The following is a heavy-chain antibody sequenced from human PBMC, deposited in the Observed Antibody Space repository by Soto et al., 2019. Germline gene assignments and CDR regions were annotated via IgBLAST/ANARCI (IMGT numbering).Heavy chain of an antibody. CDR3: ARSQTTVTSYDY. CDR1: GGSISSGGYY. V-gene: IGHV4-31*03. J-gene: IGHJ4*02. Sequence: PSETLSLTCTVSGGSISSGGYYWSWVRHHPGKGLEWIGYIYYSGTTYYNPSLESRLTMSVDTSKNEFSLKLSSVTAADTAVYYCARSQTTVTSYDYWGQGTLVTVSS. D-gene: IGHD4-17*01. CDR2: IYYSGTT.